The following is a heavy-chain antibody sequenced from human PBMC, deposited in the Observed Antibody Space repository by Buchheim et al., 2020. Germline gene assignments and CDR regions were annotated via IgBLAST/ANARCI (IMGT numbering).Heavy chain of an antibody. J-gene: IGHJ6*03. V-gene: IGHV3-48*01. CDR2: ISSSSSTI. Sequence: EVQLVESGGGLVQPGGSLRLSCAASGFTFSSYSMNWVRQAPGKGLEWVSYISSSSSTIYYADSVKGRFTISRDNAKNSLYLQMNSLRAEDTAVYYCASTGTTGFYYYMDVWGKGTT. CDR1: GFTFSSYS. CDR3: ASTGTTGFYYYMDV. D-gene: IGHD1-7*01.